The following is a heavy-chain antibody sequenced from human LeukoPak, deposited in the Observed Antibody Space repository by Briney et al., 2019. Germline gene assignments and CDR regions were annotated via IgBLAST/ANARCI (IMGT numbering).Heavy chain of an antibody. D-gene: IGHD6-25*01. V-gene: IGHV3-15*01. J-gene: IGHJ6*03. CDR2: IKSKTDGGTT. Sequence: GGSLRLSCAASGFTFSNAWMSWVRQAPGKGLEWVGRIKSKTDGGTTDYAAPVKGRFTISRDDSKNTLYLQMNSLKTEDTAVYYCTRDSSGEYYYYYMDVWGKGTTVTISS. CDR3: TRDSSGEYYYYYMDV. CDR1: GFTFSNAW.